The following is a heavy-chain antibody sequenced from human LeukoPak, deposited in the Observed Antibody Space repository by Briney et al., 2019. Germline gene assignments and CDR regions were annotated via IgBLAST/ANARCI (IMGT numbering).Heavy chain of an antibody. CDR1: GGSINSGGYY. Sequence: PSETLSLTCTVSGGSINSGGYYWSWLRQPPGKGLEWIGYIYHSGSTYYNPSLKSRVTISVDRSKNQFSLKLSSVTAADTAVYYCARDSLLEFDYWGQGTLVTVSS. V-gene: IGHV4-30-2*01. D-gene: IGHD1-26*01. CDR2: IYHSGST. J-gene: IGHJ4*02. CDR3: ARDSLLEFDY.